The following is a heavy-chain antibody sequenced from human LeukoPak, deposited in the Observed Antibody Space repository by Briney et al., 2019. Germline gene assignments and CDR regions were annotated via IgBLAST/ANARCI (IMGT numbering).Heavy chain of an antibody. Sequence: SETLSLTCTVSGGSISSYYWSWIRQPPGKGLEWIGYIYYSGSTNYNPSLKSRVTISVDTSKNQFSLKLSSVTAADTAVYYCARVRYSYGPYYYYMDVWGKGTTVTVS. CDR3: ARVRYSYGPYYYYMDV. CDR2: IYYSGST. CDR1: GGSISSYY. V-gene: IGHV4-59*01. J-gene: IGHJ6*03. D-gene: IGHD5-18*01.